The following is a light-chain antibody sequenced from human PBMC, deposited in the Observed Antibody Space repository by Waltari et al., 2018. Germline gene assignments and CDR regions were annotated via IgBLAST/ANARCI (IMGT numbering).Light chain of an antibody. CDR1: SSDVGGYNY. CDR2: DVS. Sequence: QSALTQPASVSGSPGQSITISCTGTSSDVGGYNYVSWYQQHPGKPPKLMIYDVSRRPSGVSNRFSGSKSGNTASLTISGLQAEDEAYYYCSSYTSSSTWVFGGGTKLTVL. J-gene: IGLJ3*02. V-gene: IGLV2-14*01. CDR3: SSYTSSSTWV.